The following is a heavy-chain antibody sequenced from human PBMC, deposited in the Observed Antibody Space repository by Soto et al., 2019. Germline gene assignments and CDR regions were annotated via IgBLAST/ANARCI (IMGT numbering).Heavy chain of an antibody. Sequence: QSTLKESGPTLVRPTQTLTLTCTFSGFSLSTSGVGVGWIRQPPGKALEGLALIYWDEDKRYSPSLKSRLTITKDTSKNQVVITMTNMDPVDTYTYYCAHSRCGGDCLQSDSSPYSYGMDVWGQGTTVTVSS. J-gene: IGHJ6*02. CDR1: GFSLSTSGVG. CDR2: IYWDEDK. CDR3: AHSRCGGDCLQSDSSPYSYGMDV. V-gene: IGHV2-5*02. D-gene: IGHD2-21*02.